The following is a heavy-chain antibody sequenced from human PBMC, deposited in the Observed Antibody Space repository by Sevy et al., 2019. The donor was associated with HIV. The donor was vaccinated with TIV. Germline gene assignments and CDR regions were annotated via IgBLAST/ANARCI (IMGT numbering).Heavy chain of an antibody. V-gene: IGHV3-7*01. CDR1: GFIFSKIW. Sequence: GGSLRISCAASGFIFSKIWMTWVRQAPGKGLERVATISQDGSEKYYVDSVKGRFTISRDNARNSVYLQMSSLRVEDTAMYYCASDYSRGQGTLVTVSS. CDR2: ISQDGSEK. J-gene: IGHJ5*01. CDR3: ASDYS.